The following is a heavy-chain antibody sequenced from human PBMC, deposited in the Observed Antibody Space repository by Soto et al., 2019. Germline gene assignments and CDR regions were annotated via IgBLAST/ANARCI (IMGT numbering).Heavy chain of an antibody. CDR3: ARGLYCSGTEPWFDP. Sequence: QVQLVQSGAEVKKPGSSVKVSCKASGGTFSSYAISWVRQAPGQGLEWMGGIIPIFGTANYAQKFQGRVTITAEESTSTGYMELSRLRSEDTGGYYWARGLYCSGTEPWFDPRGQGTLVTVSS. V-gene: IGHV1-69*01. D-gene: IGHD3-10*01. J-gene: IGHJ5*02. CDR2: IIPIFGTA. CDR1: GGTFSSYA.